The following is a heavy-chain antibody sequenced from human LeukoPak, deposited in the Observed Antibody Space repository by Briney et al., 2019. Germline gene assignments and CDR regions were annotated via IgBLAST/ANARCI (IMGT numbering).Heavy chain of an antibody. D-gene: IGHD3-10*01. CDR1: GGSFSGYY. J-gene: IGHJ4*02. CDR2: MNHSGST. Sequence: SETLSLTCAVYGGSFSGYYWRWLRQPPGKGLEWIGEMNHSGSTNYNPSLKSRVTISVDTSKNQFSLKLSSVTAADTAVYYCARGGLYGSGSYYPSRYWGQGTLVTVSS. V-gene: IGHV4-34*01. CDR3: ARGGLYGSGSYYPSRY.